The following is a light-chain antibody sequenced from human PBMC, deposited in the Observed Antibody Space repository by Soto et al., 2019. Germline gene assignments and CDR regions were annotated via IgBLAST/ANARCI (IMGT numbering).Light chain of an antibody. CDR3: QQSYSTPDT. CDR1: QSISSY. CDR2: AAS. Sequence: DIQMTPSPSSLSASVGDRVTIPCRASQSISSYLNWYQQKPGKAPKLLIYAASSLQSGVPSRFSGSGSGTDFTLTISSLQPEDFATYYCQQSYSTPDTFGGGTKVEIK. J-gene: IGKJ4*01. V-gene: IGKV1-39*01.